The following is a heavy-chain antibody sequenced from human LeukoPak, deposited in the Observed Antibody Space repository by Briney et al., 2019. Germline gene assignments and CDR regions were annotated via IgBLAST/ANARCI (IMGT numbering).Heavy chain of an antibody. J-gene: IGHJ4*02. CDR1: GFTFSNYA. V-gene: IGHV3-23*01. D-gene: IGHD3-9*01. CDR3: AKWGDYYVLTGYYVPDY. CDR2: ILGSGANT. Sequence: PGASLRLSCAASGFTFSNYAMGWVRHAPGKCLEWVSAILGSGANTYHADSVKGRFTVYRDNSKSTLYLQMNSLRAEDTALYYCAKWGDYYVLTGYYVPDYWGQGTLVTVSS.